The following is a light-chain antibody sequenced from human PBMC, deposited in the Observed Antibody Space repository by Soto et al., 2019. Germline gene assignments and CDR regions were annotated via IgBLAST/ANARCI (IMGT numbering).Light chain of an antibody. J-gene: IGKJ2*01. Sequence: EIVLTQSPGTLSLSPGERATLSCRASQSITSSYLARYQQKPGQAPRLLIYGASRRATDIPDRFSGSGSGTDFTLTISRLEPEDFAVYYCQLYDSSSYTFGQGTKVDIK. CDR1: QSITSSY. CDR2: GAS. V-gene: IGKV3-20*01. CDR3: QLYDSSSYT.